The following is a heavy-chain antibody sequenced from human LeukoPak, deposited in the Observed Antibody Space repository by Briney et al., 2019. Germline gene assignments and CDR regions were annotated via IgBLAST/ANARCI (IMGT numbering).Heavy chain of an antibody. D-gene: IGHD3-16*01. CDR1: GVSIRDYF. J-gene: IGHJ4*02. CDR2: MYYSGST. V-gene: IGHV4-59*01. Sequence: SETLSLTCTVSGVSIRDYFWTWIRQPPGKGLEWIGYMYYSGSTNYNPSLKSRVTISVDTSKNQFSLKLNSVTAADTAVYYCAGEAWGRLDYWGQGTLVTVS. CDR3: AGEAWGRLDY.